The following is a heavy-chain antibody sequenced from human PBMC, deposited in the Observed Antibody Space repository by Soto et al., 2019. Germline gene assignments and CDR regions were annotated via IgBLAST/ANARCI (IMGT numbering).Heavy chain of an antibody. CDR1: GFTFSYYS. D-gene: IGHD6-19*01. J-gene: IGHJ4*02. Sequence: EVQLVESGGGLVKPGESLSVSCAASGFTFSYYSLHWVRQAPGKGLEWVSSISGSSTYIYYADRVKGRFTIARDNAKNSVFLRMYSLRAEDTAVYYCARGDGTGLYNIGWSPRYWGQGTLVTVAS. CDR2: ISGSSTYI. V-gene: IGHV3-21*04. CDR3: ARGDGTGLYNIGWSPRY.